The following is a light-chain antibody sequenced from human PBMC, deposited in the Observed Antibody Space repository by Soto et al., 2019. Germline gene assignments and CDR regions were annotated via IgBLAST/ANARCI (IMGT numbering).Light chain of an antibody. CDR1: QSLLHSNGYTY. CDR3: IQALQTPLT. Sequence: DIVMTQSPLSLPVTPGEPASISCRSSQSLLHSNGYTYLDWYLQKPGQSPQLLIYLGSNRASGVPDRFSGSGSGTEFTLRISRVEAEDVGVYYCIQALQTPLTFGGGTKVEIK. J-gene: IGKJ4*01. CDR2: LGS. V-gene: IGKV2-28*01.